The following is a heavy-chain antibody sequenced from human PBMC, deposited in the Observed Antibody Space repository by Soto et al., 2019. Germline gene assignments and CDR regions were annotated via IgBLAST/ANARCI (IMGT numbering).Heavy chain of an antibody. V-gene: IGHV4-34*01. CDR3: ARGREHSSGWYGYYYYYGMDV. Sequence: QVQLQQWGAGLLKPSETLSLTCAVYGGSFSGYYWSWIRQPPGKGLEWIGEINHSGSTNYNPSLNSRVTISVDTSKNQFSLKLSSVTAADTAVYYCARGREHSSGWYGYYYYYGMDVWGQGTTVTVSS. J-gene: IGHJ6*02. D-gene: IGHD6-19*01. CDR1: GGSFSGYY. CDR2: INHSGST.